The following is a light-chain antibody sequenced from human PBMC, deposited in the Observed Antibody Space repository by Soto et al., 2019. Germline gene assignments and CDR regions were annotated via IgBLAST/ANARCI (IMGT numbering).Light chain of an antibody. CDR3: QQYNTYSVAT. Sequence: EIVMTQSPATLSVSPGERATLSCRASQSVSSNLAWYQQKPGQAPRLLIYGASTRATGIPARFSGSGSGTEFTLTITSLQPDDFATYYRQQYNTYSVATFGQGTRLEIK. CDR1: QSVSSN. CDR2: GAS. V-gene: IGKV3-15*01. J-gene: IGKJ5*01.